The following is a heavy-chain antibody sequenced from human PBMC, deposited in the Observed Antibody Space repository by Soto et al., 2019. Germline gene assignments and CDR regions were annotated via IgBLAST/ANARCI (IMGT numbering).Heavy chain of an antibody. CDR3: ARVAVGAYYFHY. Sequence: EVQLVESGGGLVQPGGSLRLSCAASGFTFSNYWMHWVRQAPWKGLVWVARINSDGTTTSYADSVRGRFIISRDNARDTVYLQMNSLGAEDTAVYYCARVAVGAYYFHYWGQGTLVTVSS. D-gene: IGHD1-26*01. J-gene: IGHJ4*02. V-gene: IGHV3-74*01. CDR2: INSDGTTT. CDR1: GFTFSNYW.